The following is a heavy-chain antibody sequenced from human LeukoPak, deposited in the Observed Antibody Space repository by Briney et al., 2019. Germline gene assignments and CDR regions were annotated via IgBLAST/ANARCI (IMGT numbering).Heavy chain of an antibody. Sequence: SETLSLTCTVSGGSINSYYWSWIRQPPGKGLEWIGYIYYSGSTNYNPSLKSRVTISVDTSKNQFSLKMSSVTAADTAVYYCARARDGHINNWFDPWGQGTLVTVST. D-gene: IGHD5-24*01. CDR1: GGSINSYY. CDR2: IYYSGST. V-gene: IGHV4-59*01. J-gene: IGHJ5*02. CDR3: ARARDGHINNWFDP.